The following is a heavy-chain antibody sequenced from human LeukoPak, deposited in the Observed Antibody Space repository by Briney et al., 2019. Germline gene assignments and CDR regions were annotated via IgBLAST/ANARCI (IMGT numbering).Heavy chain of an antibody. Sequence: PGGSLRLSCAASGFTFSSYAMSWVRQAPGKGLEWVSAISGSGGSTYYADSVKGRFTISRDQSKNTLDLQMSSLRAEDTAIYYCARDSCGSPSCFDLWGQGTLVTVSS. CDR1: GFTFSSYA. J-gene: IGHJ4*02. V-gene: IGHV3-23*01. D-gene: IGHD2-2*01. CDR2: ISGSGGST. CDR3: ARDSCGSPSCFDL.